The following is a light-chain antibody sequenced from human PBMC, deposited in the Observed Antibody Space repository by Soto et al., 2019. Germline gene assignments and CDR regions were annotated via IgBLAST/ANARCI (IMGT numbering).Light chain of an antibody. CDR2: DAS. Sequence: EIVLTQSPATLSLSPGERATLSCRASQSVSSYLAWYQQKPGQAPRLLIYDASNRATDIPARFSGSGSGTDFPLTISSLDPEDFAVYCCLHRSGWPWTFGQGTKVEIK. CDR1: QSVSSY. CDR3: LHRSGWPWT. V-gene: IGKV3-11*01. J-gene: IGKJ1*01.